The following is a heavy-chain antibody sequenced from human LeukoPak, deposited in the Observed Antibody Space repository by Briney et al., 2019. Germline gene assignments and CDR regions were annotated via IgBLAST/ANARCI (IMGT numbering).Heavy chain of an antibody. V-gene: IGHV4-34*01. CDR3: ATRKIRGIIGHDYSGMDV. Sequence: EALSLTRALYRGSFRGYYWSSIRQTPGKGLEWMGEINHSGSTNYNPSLKSRVTISVDTSKNQYSLKLSSVTAADTAVYYCATRKIRGIIGHDYSGMDVWGQGTTVTVSS. D-gene: IGHD3-16*02. J-gene: IGHJ6*02. CDR2: INHSGST. CDR1: RGSFRGYY.